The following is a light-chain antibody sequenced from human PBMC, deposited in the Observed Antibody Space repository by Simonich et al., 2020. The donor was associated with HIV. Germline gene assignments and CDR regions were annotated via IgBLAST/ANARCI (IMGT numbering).Light chain of an antibody. CDR2: GNS. J-gene: IGLJ2*01. CDR1: SSNIGAGYD. CDR3: SSYTSSSSVV. V-gene: IGLV1-40*01. Sequence: QSVLTQPPSVSGAPGQRVTISCAGSSSNIGAGYDVHWYQQLPGTAPKLLIYGNSNRPSGVPDRFSGSKSDTSASLAITGLQAEDEADYYCSSYTSSSSVVFGGGTKLTVL.